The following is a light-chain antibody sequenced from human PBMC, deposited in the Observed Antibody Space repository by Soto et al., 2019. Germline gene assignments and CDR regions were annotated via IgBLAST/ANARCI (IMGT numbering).Light chain of an antibody. Sequence: DIQMTQSPSTLSASVGDRVTITCRASQSINSWLAWYQQKPGKAPKLLIYDASSLESGVPSRFSGSGSGTEVPLTISSLQPDDFATYYCQQYNSYPLTFGGGTKVEIK. CDR1: QSINSW. J-gene: IGKJ4*01. V-gene: IGKV1-5*01. CDR3: QQYNSYPLT. CDR2: DAS.